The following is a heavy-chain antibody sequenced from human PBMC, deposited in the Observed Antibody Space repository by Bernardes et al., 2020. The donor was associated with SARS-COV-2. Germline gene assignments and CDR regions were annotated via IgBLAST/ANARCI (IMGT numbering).Heavy chain of an antibody. CDR1: GYTLTELS. CDR2: FDPEDGET. V-gene: IGHV1-24*01. CDR3: AAGSPYGLPDWFDP. D-gene: IGHD3-10*01. J-gene: IGHJ5*02. Sequence: ASVKVSCKVSGYTLTELSMHWVRQAPGKGLEWMGGFDPEDGETIYAQKFQGRVTMTEDTSTDTAYMELSSLRSEDTAVYYCAAGSPYGLPDWFDPWGQGTLVTVSS.